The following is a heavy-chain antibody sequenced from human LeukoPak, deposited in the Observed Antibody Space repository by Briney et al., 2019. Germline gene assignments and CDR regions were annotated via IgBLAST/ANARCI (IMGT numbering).Heavy chain of an antibody. J-gene: IGHJ6*02. D-gene: IGHD6-19*01. V-gene: IGHV3-7*01. CDR1: GFTFSSYW. CDR3: ARDSSSGWGGYYYYGMDV. Sequence: GSLRLSCAASGFTFSSYWMSWVRQAPGKGLEWVANIKQDGSEKYYVDSVKGRFTISRDNAKNSLYLQTNSLRAEDTAVYYCARDSSSGWGGYYYYGMDVWGQGTTVTVSS. CDR2: IKQDGSEK.